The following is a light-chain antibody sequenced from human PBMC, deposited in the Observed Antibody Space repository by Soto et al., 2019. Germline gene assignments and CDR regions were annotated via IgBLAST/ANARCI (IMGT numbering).Light chain of an antibody. CDR2: RAS. J-gene: IGKJ4*01. CDR1: QSVTTNY. V-gene: IGKV3-20*01. Sequence: EIVLTQSSGTLSLSPGERATLSCRASQSVTTNYLAWYQQKSGQSPRLLIYRASTRATGIPDRFSGSGSGTDFSLIISSLVPEDSAVYYCQQYAASPLTFGGGTKLEI. CDR3: QQYAASPLT.